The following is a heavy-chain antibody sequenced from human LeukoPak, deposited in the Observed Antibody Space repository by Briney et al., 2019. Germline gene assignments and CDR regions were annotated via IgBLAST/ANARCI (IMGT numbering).Heavy chain of an antibody. J-gene: IGHJ4*02. D-gene: IGHD5-24*01. CDR2: IYYSGST. Sequence: MPSETLSLTCTVSGGSISSYYWSWIRQPPGKGLEWIGYIYYSGSTNYNPSLKSRVTISVDTSKNQFSLKLSSVTAADTAVYYCARAGGVTGRWLQNYWGQGTLVTVSS. CDR3: ARAGGVTGRWLQNY. CDR1: GGSISSYY. V-gene: IGHV4-59*01.